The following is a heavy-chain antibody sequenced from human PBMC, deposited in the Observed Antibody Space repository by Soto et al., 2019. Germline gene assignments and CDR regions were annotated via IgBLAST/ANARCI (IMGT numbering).Heavy chain of an antibody. CDR2: ISNDGSKK. V-gene: IGHV3-30-3*01. CDR3: ARSIAVAGLDY. D-gene: IGHD6-19*01. Sequence: QVHLVESGGGVVQPGRSLRLSCAASGFTFSTYAVHWVRQAPGKGLEGVAVISNDGSKKYYVDSVKGRFTISRDNSNNTVYLQMNSLRSEDTALYYCARSIAVAGLDYWGPGTLVTVSS. CDR1: GFTFSTYA. J-gene: IGHJ4*02.